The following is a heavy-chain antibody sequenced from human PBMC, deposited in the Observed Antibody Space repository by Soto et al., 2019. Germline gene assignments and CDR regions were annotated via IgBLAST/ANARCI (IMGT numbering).Heavy chain of an antibody. CDR2: ISRGGDTT. J-gene: IGHJ6*02. V-gene: IGHV3-23*01. CDR1: AFTFSKYA. Sequence: EVQVLESGGGLVQPGGSLRLSCAGSAFTFSKYAMSWVRQAPGKGLEWVSTISRGGDTTYYADSVKGRFTVSRDNSKNALYLQLNSLRADDTAVYYCARPFSETTYYYSGMDVWGQGTTVTVSS. D-gene: IGHD1-1*01. CDR3: ARPFSETTYYYSGMDV.